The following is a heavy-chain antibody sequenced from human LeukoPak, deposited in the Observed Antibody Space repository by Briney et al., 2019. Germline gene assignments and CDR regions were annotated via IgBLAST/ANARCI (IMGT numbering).Heavy chain of an antibody. J-gene: IGHJ4*02. CDR2: ISSSSSYI. CDR1: GFTFSSYS. V-gene: IGHV3-21*01. Sequence: GGSLRHSCAASGFTFSSYSMNWVRQAPGKGLEWVSSISSSSSYIYYADSVKGRFTISRDNAKNSLYLQMNSLRAEDTAVYYCARDGYSSSWYLNWGQGTLVTVSS. CDR3: ARDGYSSSWYLN. D-gene: IGHD6-13*01.